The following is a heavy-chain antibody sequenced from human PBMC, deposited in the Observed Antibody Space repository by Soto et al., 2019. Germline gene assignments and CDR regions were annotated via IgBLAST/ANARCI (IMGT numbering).Heavy chain of an antibody. D-gene: IGHD3-10*01. Sequence: PGGSLRLSCAASGFTFSSYSMSWVRQAPGKGLEWVSAISGSGGSTYYADSVKGRFTISRDNSKNTLYLQMNSLRAEDTAVYYCAKANYGSGILGAFDIWGQGTMVTVSS. CDR3: AKANYGSGILGAFDI. CDR2: ISGSGGST. CDR1: GFTFSSYS. J-gene: IGHJ3*02. V-gene: IGHV3-23*01.